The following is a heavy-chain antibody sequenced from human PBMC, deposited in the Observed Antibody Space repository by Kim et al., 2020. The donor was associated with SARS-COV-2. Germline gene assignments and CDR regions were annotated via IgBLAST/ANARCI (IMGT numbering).Heavy chain of an antibody. CDR3: ARDRITAAGAALDC. D-gene: IGHD6-13*01. Sequence: ADSVKGRLTISRDNSRNTLFLQVNSLTAEDTAVYYCARDRITAAGAALDCWGQGTLVTVSS. J-gene: IGHJ4*02. V-gene: IGHV3-30*07.